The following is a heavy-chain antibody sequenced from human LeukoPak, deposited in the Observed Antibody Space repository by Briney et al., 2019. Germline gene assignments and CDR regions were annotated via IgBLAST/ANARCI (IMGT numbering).Heavy chain of an antibody. Sequence: SETLSLTCTVSGGSISSSSYYWGWIRQPPGKGLEWIGSIYYSGSTYYNPSLKSRVTISVDTSKNQFSLKLSSVTAADTAVYYCARFHIRGVYYFDYWGQGTLATVSS. J-gene: IGHJ4*02. CDR2: IYYSGST. V-gene: IGHV4-39*07. CDR3: ARFHIRGVYYFDY. CDR1: GGSISSSSYY. D-gene: IGHD3-10*01.